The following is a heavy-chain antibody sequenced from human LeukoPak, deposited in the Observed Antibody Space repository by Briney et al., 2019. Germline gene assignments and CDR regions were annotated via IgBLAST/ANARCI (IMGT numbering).Heavy chain of an antibody. CDR2: INPSGGST. CDR3: ARALFEGWYFDL. Sequence: ASVKVSCKASGYTFTSYYMHWVRQAPGQGLEWMGIINPSGGSTSYAQKFQGRVTITRDTSTSTVYMELSSLRSEDTAVYYCARALFEGWYFDLWGRGTLVTVSS. D-gene: IGHD3-3*01. J-gene: IGHJ2*01. CDR1: GYTFTSYY. V-gene: IGHV1-46*01.